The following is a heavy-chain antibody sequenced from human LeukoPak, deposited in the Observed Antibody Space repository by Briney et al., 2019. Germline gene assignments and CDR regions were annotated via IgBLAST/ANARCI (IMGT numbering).Heavy chain of an antibody. V-gene: IGHV1-2*06. Sequence: GASVNVSCKASGYTFTGYYMHWARQAPGQGLEWMGRINPNSGGTNYAQKFQGRVTMTRDTSISTAYMELSRLRSDDTAVYYCARPNGYYYDSSGYSAINWFDPWGQGTLVTVSS. J-gene: IGHJ5*02. CDR3: ARPNGYYYDSSGYSAINWFDP. D-gene: IGHD3-22*01. CDR2: INPNSGGT. CDR1: GYTFTGYY.